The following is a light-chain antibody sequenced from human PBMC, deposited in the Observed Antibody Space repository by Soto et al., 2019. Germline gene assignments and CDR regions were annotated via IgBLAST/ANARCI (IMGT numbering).Light chain of an antibody. J-gene: IGKJ1*01. Sequence: IQLTNAVATLSVSIGDRVAITYLASQTISGWLAWYQQRPGKAPNLLIFDASTLESGVPSRFSGSGSGTTFTLTINSLQSDDFAIYCCQQATEWTRSFAQGTKVDI. CDR2: DAS. CDR1: QTISGW. V-gene: IGKV1-5*01. CDR3: QQATEWTRS.